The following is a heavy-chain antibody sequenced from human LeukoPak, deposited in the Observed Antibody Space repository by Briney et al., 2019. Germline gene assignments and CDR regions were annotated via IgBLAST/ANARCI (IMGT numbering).Heavy chain of an antibody. CDR2: IIPILGIA. J-gene: IGHJ3*02. CDR3: ATDSRGSYAFDI. V-gene: IGHV1-69*02. D-gene: IGHD3-22*01. Sequence: SVKVSCKASRGTFSSYTISWVRQAPGQGLEWMGRIIPILGIANYAQKFQGRVTITADKSTSTAYMELSSLRSEDTAVYYCATDSRGSYAFDIWGQGTMVTVSS. CDR1: RGTFSSYT.